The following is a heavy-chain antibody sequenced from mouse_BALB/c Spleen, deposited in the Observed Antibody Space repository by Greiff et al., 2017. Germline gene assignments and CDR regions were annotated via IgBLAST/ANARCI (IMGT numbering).Heavy chain of an antibody. CDR3: ARTSHYGNSPDFDY. D-gene: IGHD2-1*01. J-gene: IGHJ2*01. CDR1: GYTFTDYA. V-gene: IGHV1S137*01. CDR2: ISTYYGDA. Sequence: VQVVESGAELVRPGVSVKISCKGSGYTFTDYAMHWVKQSHAKSLELIGVISTYYGDASYNQKFKGKATMTVDKSSSTAYMELARLTSEDSAIYYCARTSHYGNSPDFDYWGQGTTLTVAS.